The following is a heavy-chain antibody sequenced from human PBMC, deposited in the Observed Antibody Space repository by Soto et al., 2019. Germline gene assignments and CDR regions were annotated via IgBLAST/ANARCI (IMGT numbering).Heavy chain of an antibody. CDR1: GYTLTELS. CDR2: FDPEEGET. J-gene: IGHJ6*02. CDR3: ATQGVGLRYFDWLRYDYYGMDV. Sequence: GASVKVSCKVSGYTLTELSMHWVRQAPGKGLEWMGGFDPEEGETIYAQKFQGRVTMTEDTSTDTAYMELSSLRSEDTAVYYCATQGVGLRYFDWLRYDYYGMDVWGQGTTVTVSS. D-gene: IGHD3-9*01. V-gene: IGHV1-24*01.